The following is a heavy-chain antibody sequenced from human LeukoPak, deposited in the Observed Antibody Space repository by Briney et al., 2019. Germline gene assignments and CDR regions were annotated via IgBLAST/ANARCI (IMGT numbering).Heavy chain of an antibody. V-gene: IGHV1-18*01. Sequence: ASVKVSCKASGYTFTSCAINWVRQAPGQGLEWMGWINTYNGNTNYGHRLQGRVTMTTDTSTSTAYMELRSLRSDDKAVYFCARGYYDRSGYYSTIDYWGQGTLVTVSS. CDR3: ARGYYDRSGYYSTIDY. J-gene: IGHJ4*02. CDR2: INTYNGNT. CDR1: GYTFTSCA. D-gene: IGHD3-22*01.